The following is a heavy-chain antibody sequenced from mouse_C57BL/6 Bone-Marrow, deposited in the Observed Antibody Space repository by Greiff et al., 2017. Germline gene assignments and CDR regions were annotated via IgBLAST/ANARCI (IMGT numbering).Heavy chain of an antibody. CDR2: ISSGSSTI. D-gene: IGHD2-1*01. Sequence: EVKLVESGGGLVKPGGSLKLSCAASGFTFSDYGMHWVRQAPEKGLEWVAYISSGSSTIYYADTVKGRFTISRDNAKNTLFLQMTSLRSEDTAMYYCAREPFYYGNYNFDYWGQGTTLTVSS. CDR1: GFTFSDYG. V-gene: IGHV5-17*01. CDR3: AREPFYYGNYNFDY. J-gene: IGHJ2*01.